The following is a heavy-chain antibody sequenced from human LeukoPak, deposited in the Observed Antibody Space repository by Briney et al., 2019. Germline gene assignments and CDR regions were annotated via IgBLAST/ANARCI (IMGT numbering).Heavy chain of an antibody. Sequence: ASVKVSWKSSGYTFTDYYLHWVRQAPGQGLEWVGWINPNPNSGGTSYAQKFQGRVTMTRDTSINTAYMELSGLRSDDTAVYFCARGSYGYDWGQGTLVTVSS. D-gene: IGHD1-26*01. J-gene: IGHJ4*02. CDR1: GYTFTDYY. CDR2: INPNPNSGGT. V-gene: IGHV1-2*02. CDR3: ARGSYGYD.